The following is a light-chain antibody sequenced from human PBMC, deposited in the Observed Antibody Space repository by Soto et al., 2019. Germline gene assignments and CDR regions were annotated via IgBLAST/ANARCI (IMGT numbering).Light chain of an antibody. J-gene: IGKJ3*01. CDR2: GAS. CDR1: QTVSSNY. V-gene: IGKV3-20*01. Sequence: EIVLTQSPGTLSLSPGERATLSCRASQTVSSNYLAWYQQKPGQAPRLLIYGASTRATGIPDRFSGGGSGTDFTLTISRLEPEDFSVYYCQQYGSSPLTFGPGTKVHVK. CDR3: QQYGSSPLT.